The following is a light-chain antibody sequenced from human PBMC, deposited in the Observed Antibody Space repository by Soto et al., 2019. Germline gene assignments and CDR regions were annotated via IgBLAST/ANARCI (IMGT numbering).Light chain of an antibody. CDR2: AAS. Sequence: DLQMTQSPSSLSASVGDRVTITCRASQDISNYLAWYQQKPGKVPQLLIYAASTLQSGVPSRFSGSGSGTDFTITISGLQPEDLETYYCQSYNTARPTFGQGTRLEIK. CDR3: QSYNTARPT. J-gene: IGKJ5*01. V-gene: IGKV1-27*01. CDR1: QDISNY.